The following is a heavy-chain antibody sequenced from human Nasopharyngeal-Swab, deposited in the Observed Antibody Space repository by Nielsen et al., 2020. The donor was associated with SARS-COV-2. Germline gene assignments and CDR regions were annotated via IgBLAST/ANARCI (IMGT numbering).Heavy chain of an antibody. V-gene: IGHV3-23*01. J-gene: IGHJ6*02. Sequence: GVLKISCAASGFTFSSYAMSWVRQAPGKGLEWVSAISGSGGSTYYADSVKGRFTISRDNAKNSLYLQMNSLRDEDTAVYYCASKAYSSGWTVDYYGMDVWGQGTTVTVSS. CDR3: ASKAYSSGWTVDYYGMDV. D-gene: IGHD6-19*01. CDR2: ISGSGGST. CDR1: GFTFSSYA.